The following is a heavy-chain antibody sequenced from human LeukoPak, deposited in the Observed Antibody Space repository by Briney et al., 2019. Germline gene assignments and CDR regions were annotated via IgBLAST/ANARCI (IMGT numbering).Heavy chain of an antibody. CDR2: IYYSGSS. D-gene: IGHD5-24*01. Sequence: PSETLSLTCTVSGTSINTYYWSWIRQPPGKRLEWIGYIYYSGSSDYNPSLKSRVTMSVDASKNQFSLKLTSVTAADTALYYCARGRDGYMGWGQGTLVTVSS. V-gene: IGHV4-59*01. CDR3: ARGRDGYMG. CDR1: GTSINTYY. J-gene: IGHJ4*02.